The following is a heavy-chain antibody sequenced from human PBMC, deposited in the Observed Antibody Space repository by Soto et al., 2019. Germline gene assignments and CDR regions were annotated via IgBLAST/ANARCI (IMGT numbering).Heavy chain of an antibody. Sequence: ASVKVSCKTFGYTFTNYVIHCVLQAPGQGLEWMGWINAGTGNTKYSQKLQDRLTISRDTSAATAYLDLSRLASEDTAVYYCARGRASWYWDFWGHGTLVTVSS. V-gene: IGHV1-3*01. CDR2: INAGTGNT. CDR3: ARGRASWYWDF. D-gene: IGHD2-8*02. J-gene: IGHJ4*01. CDR1: GYTFTNYV.